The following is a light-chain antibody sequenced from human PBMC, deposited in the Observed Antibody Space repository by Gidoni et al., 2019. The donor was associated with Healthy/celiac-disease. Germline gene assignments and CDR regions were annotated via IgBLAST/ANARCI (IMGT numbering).Light chain of an antibody. Sequence: EIVLTQSPATLSLSPGDRATLSCRASQSVSSYLAWYQQKPGQAPRLLIDDASNRATGIPARFSGSGSETDFTLTISSLEPEDFAVYYCQQRSNWPAFGQGTKVEIK. CDR3: QQRSNWPA. J-gene: IGKJ1*01. V-gene: IGKV3-11*01. CDR1: QSVSSY. CDR2: DAS.